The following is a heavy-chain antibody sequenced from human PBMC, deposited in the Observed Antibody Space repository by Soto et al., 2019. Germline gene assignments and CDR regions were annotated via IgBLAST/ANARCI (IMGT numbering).Heavy chain of an antibody. Sequence: SETLSLTCAVSGGSISSGGYSWSWIRQPPGKGLEWIGYIYHSGSTYYNPSLKSRVTISVDRSKNQFSLKLSSVTAADTAVYYCARVKGSHPNCSGGSCYTSDNWFDPWGQGTLVTVSS. CDR3: ARVKGSHPNCSGGSCYTSDNWFDP. J-gene: IGHJ5*02. V-gene: IGHV4-30-2*01. CDR1: GGSISSGGYS. CDR2: IYHSGST. D-gene: IGHD2-15*01.